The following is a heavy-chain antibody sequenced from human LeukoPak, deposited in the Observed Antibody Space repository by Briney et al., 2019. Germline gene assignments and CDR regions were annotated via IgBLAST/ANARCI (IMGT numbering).Heavy chain of an antibody. CDR3: ARRAGNSWFFDY. J-gene: IGHJ4*02. CDR2: IYSSGSA. CDR1: GGSISTYY. Sequence: SETLSLTCTVSGGSISTYYWEWIRQPAGQGLEWNGHIYSSGSANYNPSLKSRVTMSVDTSKNQFSLRLTSVTAADTAVYYCARRAGNSWFFDYWGQGILVTVSS. D-gene: IGHD6-13*01. V-gene: IGHV4-4*07.